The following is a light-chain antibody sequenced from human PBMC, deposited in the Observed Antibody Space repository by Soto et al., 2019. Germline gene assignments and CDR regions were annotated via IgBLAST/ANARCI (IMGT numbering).Light chain of an antibody. CDR3: QQGYNFPRA. J-gene: IGKJ1*01. Sequence: EIQMTQSPSSISASVGDRVTITCRASQPISSWLAWYQQVPGQAPYLLIYPASTLQSGVPSRFSGSGSGTDFTLTINSLQPEDFATYFCQQGYNFPRAFGQGTKVDI. CDR1: QPISSW. CDR2: PAS. V-gene: IGKV1-12*01.